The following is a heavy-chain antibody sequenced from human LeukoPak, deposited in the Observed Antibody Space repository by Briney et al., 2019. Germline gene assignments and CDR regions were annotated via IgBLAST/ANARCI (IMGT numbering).Heavy chain of an antibody. V-gene: IGHV1-2*02. Sequence: ASVKVSCKASGYTFTGYYMHWVRQAPGQGLEWMGWINPNSGGTNYAQKFQGRVTMTRDTSISTAYMELSRLRSDDTAVYYCARAEHSSGYYICFAPWAQGTLVTVYS. D-gene: IGHD3-22*01. CDR3: ARAEHSSGYYICFAP. CDR2: INPNSGGT. CDR1: GYTFTGYY. J-gene: IGHJ5*01.